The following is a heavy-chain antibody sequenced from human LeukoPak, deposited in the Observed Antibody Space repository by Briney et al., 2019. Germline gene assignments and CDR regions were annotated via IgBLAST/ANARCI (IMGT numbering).Heavy chain of an antibody. Sequence: SETLSLACTVSGGSIGSYYWNWIRQAPGKGLEWIGYIHYSGSTNHNSSLKSRVTISVDTSKNQYSLKLNSVTAADTAVYYCAREDYCSGGSCYSGYFQHWGQGTLVTVSS. CDR2: IHYSGST. CDR1: GGSIGSYY. V-gene: IGHV4-59*01. D-gene: IGHD2-15*01. J-gene: IGHJ1*01. CDR3: AREDYCSGGSCYSGYFQH.